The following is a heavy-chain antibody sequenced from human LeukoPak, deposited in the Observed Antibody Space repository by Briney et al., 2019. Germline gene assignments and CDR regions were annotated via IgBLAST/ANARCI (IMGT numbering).Heavy chain of an antibody. CDR2: IYYSGST. V-gene: IGHV4-39*01. D-gene: IGHD3-9*01. Sequence: PSETLSLTCTVSGGSISSSSYYWGWIRQPPGRGLEWSGSIYYSGSTYYNPSLKSRVTISVDTSKNQFSPKLSSVTAADTAVYYCARQYYDTSAGAFDIWGQGTMVTVPS. CDR1: GGSISSSSYY. J-gene: IGHJ3*02. CDR3: ARQYYDTSAGAFDI.